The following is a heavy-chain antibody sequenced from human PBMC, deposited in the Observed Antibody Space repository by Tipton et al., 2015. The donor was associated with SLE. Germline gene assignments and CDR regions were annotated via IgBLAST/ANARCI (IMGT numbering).Heavy chain of an antibody. J-gene: IGHJ4*02. CDR3: ARALGPTIFGVGY. D-gene: IGHD3-3*01. CDR1: GGSISSYY. V-gene: IGHV4-59*01. Sequence: TLSLTCTVSGGSISSYYWSWIRQPPGKGLEWIGYIYYSGSTNYNPSLKSRVTISVDTSKNQFSLKLSSVTAAGTAVYYCARALGPTIFGVGYWGQGTLVTVSS. CDR2: IYYSGST.